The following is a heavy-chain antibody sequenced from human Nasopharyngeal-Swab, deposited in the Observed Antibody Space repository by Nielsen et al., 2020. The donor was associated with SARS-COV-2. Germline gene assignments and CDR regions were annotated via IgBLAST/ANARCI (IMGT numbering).Heavy chain of an antibody. V-gene: IGHV3-11*01. D-gene: IGHD3-22*01. CDR1: GFTFSDYY. CDR3: ARTYYYDSSGYYYVWFDP. J-gene: IGHJ5*02. CDR2: ISSSGSTI. Sequence: GESLKISCAASGFTFSDYYMSWIRQAPGKGLEWVSYISSSGSTIYYVDSVKGRFTISRDNAKNSLYLQMNSLRAEDTAVYYCARTYYYDSSGYYYVWFDPWGQGTLVTVSS.